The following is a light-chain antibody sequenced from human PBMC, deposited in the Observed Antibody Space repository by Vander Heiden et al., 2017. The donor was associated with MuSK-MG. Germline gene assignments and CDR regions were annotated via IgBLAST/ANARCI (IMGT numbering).Light chain of an antibody. CDR3: SSYAGSNTYV. CDR2: EVT. CDR1: STDVAGYNY. Sequence: QFALTQPPSAPGSPGQSVTTSCTGPSTDVAGYNYVSCYQHPPGKAHKVIIYEVTKRPSGVPDRFSGSTSGYTAYLTVSGLQDEDEADYYCSSYAGSNTYVFGTGTRVTVL. J-gene: IGLJ1*01. V-gene: IGLV2-8*01.